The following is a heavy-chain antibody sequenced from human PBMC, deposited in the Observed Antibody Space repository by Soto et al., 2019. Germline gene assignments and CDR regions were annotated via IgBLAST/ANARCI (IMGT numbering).Heavy chain of an antibody. J-gene: IGHJ4*02. Sequence: WTWIRQHPGKGLEWNGYIYYSGSTYYTPSLRSRITISVDTSKNQFSLKLSSVTAADTAVYYCAIDRGFGELIKWGQGTLVTVSS. CDR3: AIDRGFGELIK. D-gene: IGHD3-10*01. V-gene: IGHV4-31*02. CDR2: IYYSGST.